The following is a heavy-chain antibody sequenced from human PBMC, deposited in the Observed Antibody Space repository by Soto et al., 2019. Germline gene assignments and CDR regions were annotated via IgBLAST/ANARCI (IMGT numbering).Heavy chain of an antibody. CDR3: ARGIGDIGYYYYGMDV. V-gene: IGHV5-51*01. Sequence: TGESLKISCKGSGYSFTSYWIGWVRQMPGKGLEWMGIIYPGDSDTRYSPSFQGQVTISADKSISTAYLQWSSLKASDTAMYYCARGIGDIGYYYYGMDVWGQGTTVTVSS. J-gene: IGHJ6*02. CDR2: IYPGDSDT. CDR1: GYSFTSYW.